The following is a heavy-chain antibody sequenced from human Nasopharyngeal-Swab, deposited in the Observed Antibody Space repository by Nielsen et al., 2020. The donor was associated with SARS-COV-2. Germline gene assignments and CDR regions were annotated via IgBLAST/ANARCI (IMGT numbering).Heavy chain of an antibody. V-gene: IGHV3-9*03. D-gene: IGHD3-10*01. CDR2: ISWNSANI. Sequence: WIRQPPGKGLEWISGISWNSANIGYADSVKGRFTISRDNAKNSLHLQMNSLRAEDMAVYYCAKSTGNYYYYYGVEVWGHGTTVTVSS. CDR3: AKSTGNYYYYYGVEV. J-gene: IGHJ6*02.